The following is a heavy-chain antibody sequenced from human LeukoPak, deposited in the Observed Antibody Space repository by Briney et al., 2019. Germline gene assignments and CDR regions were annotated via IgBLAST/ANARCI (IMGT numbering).Heavy chain of an antibody. J-gene: IGHJ4*02. V-gene: IGHV3-21*01. CDR2: ISTSSYI. Sequence: PGGSLRLSCVASGFTFSTYSMNWVRQAPGKGLEWLSSISTSSYIYYADSVKGRFTISRDNAKNSLYLQMNSLRAEDTAVYYCARDAGNSSGWNDFDYWGQGTLVTVSS. CDR3: ARDAGNSSGWNDFDY. CDR1: GFTFSTYS. D-gene: IGHD6-19*01.